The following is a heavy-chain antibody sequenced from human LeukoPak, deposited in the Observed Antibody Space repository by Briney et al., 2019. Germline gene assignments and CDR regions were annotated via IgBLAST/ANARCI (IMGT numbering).Heavy chain of an antibody. Sequence: PGGSLRLSCADSGFTFSDYDMHWVRQATGKGLEWVSVIGTAGDTYYTGSVKGRFTISRENAKNSLYLQMNSLRAWDTAVYYCARVAKERVGGVYYFDYWGQGTLVTVSS. CDR3: ARVAKERVGGVYYFDY. D-gene: IGHD1-1*01. CDR2: IGTAGDT. V-gene: IGHV3-13*01. J-gene: IGHJ4*02. CDR1: GFTFSDYD.